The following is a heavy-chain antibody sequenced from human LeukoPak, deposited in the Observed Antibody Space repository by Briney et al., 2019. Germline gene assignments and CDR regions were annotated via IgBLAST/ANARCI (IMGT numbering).Heavy chain of an antibody. Sequence: GGSLRLSXAASGFTFTNYAMTWVRQPPGKGLEWVSVISGSGGTTYYADSVKGRFTISRDNSKNTLYLQMNSLRAEDTAEYYCAKDRGCSSTSCARYFDYWGQGALVTVSS. CDR2: ISGSGGTT. D-gene: IGHD2-2*01. J-gene: IGHJ4*02. CDR3: AKDRGCSSTSCARYFDY. CDR1: GFTFTNYA. V-gene: IGHV3-23*01.